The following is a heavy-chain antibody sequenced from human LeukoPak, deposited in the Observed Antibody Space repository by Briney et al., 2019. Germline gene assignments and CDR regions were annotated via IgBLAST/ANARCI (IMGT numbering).Heavy chain of an antibody. CDR1: GFTFSDYY. V-gene: IGHV3-53*01. CDR2: IYSGGST. CDR3: ARDSPLALGGSGSYPYYYYGMDV. J-gene: IGHJ6*02. Sequence: GGSLRLSCAASGFTFSDYYMSWIRQAPGKGLEWVSVIYSGGSTYYADSVKGRFTISRDNSKNTLYLQMNSLRAEDTAVYYCARDSPLALGGSGSYPYYYYGMDVWGQGTTVTVSS. D-gene: IGHD3-10*01.